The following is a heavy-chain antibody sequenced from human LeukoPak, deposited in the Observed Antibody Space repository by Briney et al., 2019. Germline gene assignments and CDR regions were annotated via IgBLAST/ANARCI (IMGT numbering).Heavy chain of an antibody. V-gene: IGHV3-48*03. D-gene: IGHD2-2*01. Sequence: AGGSLRLSCAASGSTFSGYEMNWVRQAPGKGLEWLSSIHATGTPIYYADSVKGRFTISRDNAKNTLYLQMNSLRAEDTAVYYCARVDQLMGFDYWGQGTLVTVSS. CDR3: ARVDQLMGFDY. J-gene: IGHJ4*02. CDR2: IHATGTPI. CDR1: GSTFSGYE.